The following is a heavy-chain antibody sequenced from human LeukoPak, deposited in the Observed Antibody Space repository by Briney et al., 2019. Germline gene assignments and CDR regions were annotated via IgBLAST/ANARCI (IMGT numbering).Heavy chain of an antibody. Sequence: SETLSLTCAVYGGSFSCYYWSWIRQPPGKGLEWIGEINHSGSTNYNPSLKSRVTISVDTSKNQFYLKLSSVTAADTAVYYCARALGYCSSTSCGDYYMDVWGKGTTVTVSS. CDR1: GGSFSCYY. V-gene: IGHV4-34*01. CDR3: ARALGYCSSTSCGDYYMDV. CDR2: INHSGST. J-gene: IGHJ6*03. D-gene: IGHD2-2*01.